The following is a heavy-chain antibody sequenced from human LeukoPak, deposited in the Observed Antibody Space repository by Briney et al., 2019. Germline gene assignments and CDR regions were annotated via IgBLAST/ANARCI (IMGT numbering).Heavy chain of an antibody. Sequence: KSSETLSLTCAVSGGSISSGGYSWSWIRQPPGKGLEWIGYIYHSGSTYYNPSLKSRVTISVDRSKNQFSLKLSSVTAADTAVYYCAGHIVVVTPYFDYWGQGTLVTVSS. CDR1: GGSISSGGYS. V-gene: IGHV4-30-2*01. J-gene: IGHJ4*02. CDR3: AGHIVVVTPYFDY. D-gene: IGHD2-21*02. CDR2: IYHSGST.